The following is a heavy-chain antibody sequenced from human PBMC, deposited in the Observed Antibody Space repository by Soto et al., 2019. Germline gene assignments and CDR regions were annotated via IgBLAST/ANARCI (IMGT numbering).Heavy chain of an antibody. CDR1: GFTFSSYA. Sequence: GWSLGLSCAASGFTFSSYAMSLVRQAPGKGLEWVSGVSGSGGSTYCVDSVKGRFTISRDNSKNTLYLQMNSLRAEDTAVYYCAKDFGYNYGYDAFDIWGQGTMVTVSS. V-gene: IGHV3-23*01. CDR2: VSGSGGST. D-gene: IGHD5-18*01. J-gene: IGHJ3*02. CDR3: AKDFGYNYGYDAFDI.